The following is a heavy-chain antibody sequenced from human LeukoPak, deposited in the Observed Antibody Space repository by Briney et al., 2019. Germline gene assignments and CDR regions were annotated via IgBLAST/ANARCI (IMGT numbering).Heavy chain of an antibody. J-gene: IGHJ6*02. D-gene: IGHD3-3*01. CDR2: SFYSGYT. CDR1: GGSISSRSHY. V-gene: IGHV4-39*01. CDR3: ARHSGALFGPEDV. Sequence: SETLSLTCTVSGGSISSRSHYWGWIRQPPGTGLEWIGTSFYSGYTYYNPSLKSRVTISVDTSKNQFSLKLDSVTAADTAVYYCARHSGALFGPEDVWGQGTTVIVTS.